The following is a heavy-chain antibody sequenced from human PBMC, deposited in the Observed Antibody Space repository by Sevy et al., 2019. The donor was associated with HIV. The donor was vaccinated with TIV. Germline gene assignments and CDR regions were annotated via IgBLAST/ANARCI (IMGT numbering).Heavy chain of an antibody. CDR2: IRYDGSNK. CDR3: AKDCWEGATTNYFDY. CDR1: GFTFSSYG. Sequence: GGSLRLSCAASGFTFSSYGMHWVRQAPGKGLEWVAFIRYDGSNKYYADSVKGRFTISRDNSKNTLYLQMNSLRAEDTAVYYCAKDCWEGATTNYFDYWGQGTLVIVSS. V-gene: IGHV3-30*02. J-gene: IGHJ4*02. D-gene: IGHD1-26*01.